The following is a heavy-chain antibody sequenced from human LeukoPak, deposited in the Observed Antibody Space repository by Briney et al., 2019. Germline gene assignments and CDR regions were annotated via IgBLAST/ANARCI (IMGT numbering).Heavy chain of an antibody. V-gene: IGHV3-23*01. J-gene: IGHJ4*02. CDR2: ISGSGGSI. D-gene: IGHD3-10*01. CDR1: GFTFSDYA. Sequence: GGSLRLSCTASGFTFSDYAMSWVRQAPGKGLEWVSGISGSGGSIRYADSVKGRFIISRDNSKNTLYLQMNSLRAEDTAMYYCAKGSSAGRPYYFDYWGQGTLVTVSS. CDR3: AKGSSAGRPYYFDY.